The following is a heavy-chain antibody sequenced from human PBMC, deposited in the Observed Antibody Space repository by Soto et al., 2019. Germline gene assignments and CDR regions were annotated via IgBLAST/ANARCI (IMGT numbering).Heavy chain of an antibody. CDR1: GGSISRYY. J-gene: IGHJ4*02. CDR2: IYYSGST. V-gene: IGHV4-59*08. D-gene: IGHD4-17*01. CDR3: ARRPDYGDYVFDY. Sequence: TSETLSLTCTLSGGSISRYYWSWIRQPPGKGLEWIGYIYYSGSTNYNPSLKSRVNISVDTSKNQFSLKLSSVTAADTAVYYCARRPDYGDYVFDYWGQGTLVTVSS.